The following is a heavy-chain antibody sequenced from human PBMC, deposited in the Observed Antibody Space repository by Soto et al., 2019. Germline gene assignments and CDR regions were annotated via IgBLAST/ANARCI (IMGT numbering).Heavy chain of an antibody. V-gene: IGHV3-30-3*01. CDR3: ASFTQWLVLP. J-gene: IGHJ5*02. CDR1: GFTFSSYA. Sequence: GGSLRLSCAASGFTFSSYAMHWVRQAPGKGLEWVAVISYDGSNKYYADSVKGRFTISRDNSKNTLYLQMNGLGAEDTAVYYCASFTQWLVLPWGQGTLVTVSS. CDR2: ISYDGSNK. D-gene: IGHD6-19*01.